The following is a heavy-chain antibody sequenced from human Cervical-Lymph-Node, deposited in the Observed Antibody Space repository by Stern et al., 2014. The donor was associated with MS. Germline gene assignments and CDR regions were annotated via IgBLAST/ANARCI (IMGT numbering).Heavy chain of an antibody. D-gene: IGHD2/OR15-2a*01. CDR1: GGPIKNYY. Sequence: QLQESGPGLVKPSETLSPTRTVPGGPIKNYYWSWIRQPPRKGLDWIWYFYYSGRTHYNPSVKSRVTISVDTSKNQFSLKLSSVTAAVSALYCCARDKGLFFLWGQGTLVTVSS. CDR2: FYYSGRT. V-gene: IGHV4-59*01. J-gene: IGHJ4*01. CDR3: ARDKGLFFL.